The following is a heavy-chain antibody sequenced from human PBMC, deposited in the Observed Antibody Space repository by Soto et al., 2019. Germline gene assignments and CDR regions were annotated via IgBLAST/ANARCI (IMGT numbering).Heavy chain of an antibody. V-gene: IGHV5-51*01. CDR1: GSSFSTDW. CDR2: IYLGDSDT. D-gene: IGHD1-26*01. CDR3: ARAVPGWVGGLDY. J-gene: IGHJ4*02. Sequence: EVQLVQSGADVKKPGESLKISCKGSGSSFSTDWIAWVRQMPGKGLEWMGIIYLGDSDTRYSPSFQGQVTISADKSISTAYLQWSSLKASDTAIYFCARAVPGWVGGLDYWGQGTLVTVSS.